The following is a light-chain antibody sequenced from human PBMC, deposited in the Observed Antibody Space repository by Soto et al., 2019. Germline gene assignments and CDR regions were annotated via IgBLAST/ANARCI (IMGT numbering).Light chain of an antibody. CDR3: QQYNSYWT. J-gene: IGKJ1*01. Sequence: DIQMTQSPSTLSASVGDRVTITCRASQSISSWLAWYQQKPGKAPKLLIYKASSLESGVPSRFSGSGSGTELTLTISSLQHDDFANYYCQQYNSYWTFGQGTKVEIK. CDR2: KAS. V-gene: IGKV1-5*03. CDR1: QSISSW.